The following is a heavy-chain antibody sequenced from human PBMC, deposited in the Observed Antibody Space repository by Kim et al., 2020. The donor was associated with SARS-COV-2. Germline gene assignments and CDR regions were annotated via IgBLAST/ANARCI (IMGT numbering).Heavy chain of an antibody. J-gene: IGHJ6*02. CDR2: ISAYNGNT. CDR1: GYTFTSYG. CDR3: ARVFPPNWNYVNYYYYGMDV. Sequence: ASVKVSCKASGYTFTSYGISWVRQAPGQGLEWMGWISAYNGNTNYAQKLQGRVTMTTDTSTSTAYMELRSLRSDDTAVYYCARVFPPNWNYVNYYYYGMDVWGQGTTVTVSS. D-gene: IGHD1-7*01. V-gene: IGHV1-18*01.